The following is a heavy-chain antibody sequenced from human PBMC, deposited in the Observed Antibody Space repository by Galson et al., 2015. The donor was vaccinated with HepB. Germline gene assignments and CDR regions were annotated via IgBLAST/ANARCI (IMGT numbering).Heavy chain of an antibody. Sequence: SGAEVKKPGESLKISCKGSGYSFTSYWIGWVRQMPGKGLEWMGIIYPGDSDTRYSPSFQGQVTISADKSISTAYLQWSSLKASDTAMYYCAKTYYYDSSGYYYFDYWGQGTLVTVSS. CDR2: IYPGDSDT. CDR1: GYSFTSYW. J-gene: IGHJ4*02. CDR3: AKTYYYDSSGYYYFDY. V-gene: IGHV5-51*03. D-gene: IGHD3-22*01.